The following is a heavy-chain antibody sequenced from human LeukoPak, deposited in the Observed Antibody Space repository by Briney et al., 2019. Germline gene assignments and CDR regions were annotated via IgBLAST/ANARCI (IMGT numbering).Heavy chain of an antibody. CDR2: INPSGGST. CDR3: ARDLGFLDGGNSDGY. CDR1: GYTFTSYY. D-gene: IGHD4-23*01. J-gene: IGHJ4*02. V-gene: IGHV1-46*01. Sequence: ASVTVSCKASGYTFTSYYMHWVRQAPGQGLEWMGIINPSGGSTSYAQKFQGRVTMTRDTSTSTVYMELSSLRSEDTAVYYCARDLGFLDGGNSDGYWGQGTLVTVSS.